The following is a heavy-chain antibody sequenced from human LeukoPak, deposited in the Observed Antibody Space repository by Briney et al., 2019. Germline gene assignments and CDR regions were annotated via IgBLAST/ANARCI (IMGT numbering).Heavy chain of an antibody. J-gene: IGHJ4*02. Sequence: QPGGSLRLSCAAPGFTFSNYWMHWVRQAPGKGLVWVSRINSDGTTTNYADSVKGRFTISRDNSENTLYLQMNSLGAEDTAVYFCAELLYFSYFDHWGQGTLVTVSS. CDR1: GFTFSNYW. CDR3: AELLYFSYFDH. CDR2: INSDGTTT. D-gene: IGHD2-2*02. V-gene: IGHV3-74*01.